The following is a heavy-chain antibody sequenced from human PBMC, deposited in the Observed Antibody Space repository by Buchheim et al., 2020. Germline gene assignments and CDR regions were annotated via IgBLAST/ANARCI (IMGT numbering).Heavy chain of an antibody. Sequence: QVTLKESGPALVKPTQTLTLTCTFSGFSLSTSGMRVSWIRQPPGKALEWLARIDWDDDKFYSTSLKTRPTISKDTSKNQVVLTMTNMDPVDTATYYCARAEGYSSSSLWFDPWGQGTL. D-gene: IGHD6-6*01. J-gene: IGHJ5*02. CDR1: GFSLSTSGMR. CDR2: IDWDDDK. V-gene: IGHV2-70*04. CDR3: ARAEGYSSSSLWFDP.